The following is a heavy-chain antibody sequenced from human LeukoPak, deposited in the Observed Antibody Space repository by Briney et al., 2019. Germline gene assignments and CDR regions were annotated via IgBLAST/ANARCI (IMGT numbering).Heavy chain of an antibody. V-gene: IGHV3-33*01. CDR2: IWYDGSNK. D-gene: IGHD4-23*01. J-gene: IGHJ4*02. CDR1: GFTFSSYG. CDR3: ARDRDYGGNPGPFDY. Sequence: GRSLRLSCAASGFTFSSYGIHWVRQAPGKGLEWVAVIWYDGSNKYYADSVKGRFTISRDNSKNTLYLQMNSLRAEDTAVYYCARDRDYGGNPGPFDYWGQGTLVTVSS.